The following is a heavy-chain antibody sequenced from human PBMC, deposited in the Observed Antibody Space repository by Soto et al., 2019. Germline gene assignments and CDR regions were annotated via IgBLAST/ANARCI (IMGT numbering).Heavy chain of an antibody. D-gene: IGHD3-9*01. V-gene: IGHV3-48*01. J-gene: IGHJ6*03. CDR3: ARYLTGYSPYYYYYYMDV. CDR2: ISSSSSTN. Sequence: GGSLRLSCAASGFTFSSYSMNWVRQAPGKGLEWVSYISSSSSTNYYADSVKGRFTISRDNAKNSLYLQMNSLRAEDTAVYYCARYLTGYSPYYYYYYMDVWGKGTTVTVSS. CDR1: GFTFSSYS.